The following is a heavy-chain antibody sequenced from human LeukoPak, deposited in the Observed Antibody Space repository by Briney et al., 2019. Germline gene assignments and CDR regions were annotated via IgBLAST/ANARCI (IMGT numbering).Heavy chain of an antibody. CDR3: ARALVGATLDYYYYGMDV. Sequence: SVKVSCKASGGTFSSYAISWVRQAPGQGLEWMGGIIPIFGTANYAQKFQGRVTITADESTSTAYMELSSLRSEDTAVYYCARALVGATLDYYYYGMDVWGQGTTVTVSS. CDR2: IIPIFGTA. D-gene: IGHD1-26*01. V-gene: IGHV1-69*13. CDR1: GGTFSSYA. J-gene: IGHJ6*02.